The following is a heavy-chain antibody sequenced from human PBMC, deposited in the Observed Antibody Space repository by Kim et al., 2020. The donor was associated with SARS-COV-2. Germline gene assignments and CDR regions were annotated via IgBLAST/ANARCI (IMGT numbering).Heavy chain of an antibody. CDR1: GGSISSSHW. CDR2: IYYSGGT. V-gene: IGHV4-4*02. Sequence: SETLSLTCAVSGGSISSSHWWSWVRQPPGKGLEWIGEIYYSGGTNYNPSLKSRVTISVDKSRNQFSLKLSSVTAADTAVYYCARGVVGVRGVSPHYYGMDVWGQGTTVTVSS. J-gene: IGHJ6*02. D-gene: IGHD3-10*01. CDR3: ARGVVGVRGVSPHYYGMDV.